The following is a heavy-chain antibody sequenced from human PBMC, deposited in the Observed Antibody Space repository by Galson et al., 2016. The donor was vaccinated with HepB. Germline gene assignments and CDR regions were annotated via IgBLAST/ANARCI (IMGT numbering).Heavy chain of an antibody. CDR3: ARDKNYDILPGYADAFDI. D-gene: IGHD3-9*01. Sequence: SVKVSCKASGYTFTSYYVHWVRQAPGEGLEWMGIIDPRGGSTNYAQNFQGRLTMARDTSTSTVYMELSSLKSEDMAMYYCARDKNYDILPGYADAFDIWGQGTMVTVSS. J-gene: IGHJ3*02. V-gene: IGHV1-46*01. CDR2: IDPRGGST. CDR1: GYTFTSYY.